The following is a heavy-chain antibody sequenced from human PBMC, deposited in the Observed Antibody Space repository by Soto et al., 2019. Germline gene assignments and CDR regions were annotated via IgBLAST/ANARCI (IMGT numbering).Heavy chain of an antibody. CDR1: GYTFTSYD. CDR2: MNPNSGNT. CDR3: VSPRQTPSSPDXFDS. D-gene: IGHD2-15*01. Sequence: ASVKVSCKASGYTFTSYDINWVRQATGQGLEWMGWMNPNSGNTGYAQKFQGRVTMTRNTSISTAYMELSSLRSEDTAVYYCVSPRQTPSSPDXFDSWGQRTMVTVSS. J-gene: IGHJ3*02. V-gene: IGHV1-8*01.